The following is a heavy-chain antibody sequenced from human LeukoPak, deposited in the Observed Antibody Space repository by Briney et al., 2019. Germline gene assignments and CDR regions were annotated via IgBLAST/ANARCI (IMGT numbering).Heavy chain of an antibody. V-gene: IGHV1-8*01. Sequence: ASVKVSCKASGYTFANYDINWVRQASGQGLEWMGWMNPHSGNTGYAQNFQGRVTMTRDMSTSTVYMELSSLRSEDTAVYYCARVRGWELRNNWFDPWGQGTLVTVSS. D-gene: IGHD1-26*01. CDR2: MNPHSGNT. CDR1: GYTFANYD. J-gene: IGHJ5*02. CDR3: ARVRGWELRNNWFDP.